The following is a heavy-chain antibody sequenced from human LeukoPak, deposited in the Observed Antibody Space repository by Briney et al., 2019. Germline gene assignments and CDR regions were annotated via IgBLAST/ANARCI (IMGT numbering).Heavy chain of an antibody. CDR3: ARFGFYYDIDV. CDR1: GGSISGYY. Sequence: SETLSLTCTVSGGSISGYYWTWTRRPPGKGLEWIGQIHYSGKTDYNPSLRSRITISVDTSKNQMFLKLSSVTAADTAVYCCARFGFYYDIDVWGQGTTVTVSS. V-gene: IGHV4-59*01. D-gene: IGHD3-16*01. CDR2: IHYSGKT. J-gene: IGHJ6*02.